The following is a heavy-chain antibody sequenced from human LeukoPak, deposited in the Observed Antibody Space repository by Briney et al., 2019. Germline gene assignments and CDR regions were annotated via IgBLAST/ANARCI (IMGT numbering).Heavy chain of an antibody. D-gene: IGHD3-22*01. CDR2: INPNSGGT. CDR3: ARVTYYYDSSGPHYYYYYMDV. J-gene: IGHJ6*03. Sequence: ASVKVSCKTSGYTFTDYYMHWVRQAPGQGLEWMGWINPNSGGTNYAQKFQGRVTMTRDTSISTAYMELSRLRSDDTAVYYCARVTYYYDSSGPHYYYYYMDVWGKGTTVTVPS. V-gene: IGHV1-2*02. CDR1: GYTFTDYY.